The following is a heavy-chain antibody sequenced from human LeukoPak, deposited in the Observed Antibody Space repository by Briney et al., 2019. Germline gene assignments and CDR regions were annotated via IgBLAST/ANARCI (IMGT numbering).Heavy chain of an antibody. CDR3: AREVGSSGWSTYWDYYYYYYMDV. CDR1: GGSFSGYY. V-gene: IGHV4-34*01. Sequence: PSETLSLTCAVYGGSFSGYYWSWIRQPPGKGLEWIGEINHSGSTNYNPSLKSRVTISVDTSKNQFSLKLSSVTAADTAVYYCAREVGSSGWSTYWDYYYYYYMDVWGKGTTVTVSS. J-gene: IGHJ6*03. D-gene: IGHD6-19*01. CDR2: INHSGST.